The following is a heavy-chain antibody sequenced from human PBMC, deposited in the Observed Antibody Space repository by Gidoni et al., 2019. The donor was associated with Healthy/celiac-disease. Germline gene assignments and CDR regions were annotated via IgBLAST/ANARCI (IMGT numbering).Heavy chain of an antibody. CDR1: GYTFTGYY. CDR3: ARNGRYSSSWYEGLGWFDP. CDR2: INPNSGGT. D-gene: IGHD6-13*01. Sequence: QVQLVQSGAEVKKPGAAVTVSCKDSGYTFTGYYLHWVRQAPGQGLEWRGWINPNSGGTNYAQKLQGRVTMTRDTAISTAYMELIRLGSDDTAVYYCARNGRYSSSWYEGLGWFDPWGQGTLLTVSS. V-gene: IGHV1-2*02. J-gene: IGHJ5*02.